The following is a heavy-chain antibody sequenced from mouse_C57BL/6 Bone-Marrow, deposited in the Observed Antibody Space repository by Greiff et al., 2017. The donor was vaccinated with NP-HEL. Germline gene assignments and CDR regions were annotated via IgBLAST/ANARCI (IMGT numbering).Heavy chain of an antibody. V-gene: IGHV1-81*01. CDR2: ISPRRGNP. Sequence: QVQLQQSGAELARPGASVKLSCKASGYTFTSYGISWVKQRTGQGLSWLVSISPRRGNPSYNAQFPGQATLTADKSSSTAYMELSSLTSEDSAVYFCASCYYYGCIPPWFAYWGQGTPVTVSS. CDR3: ASCYYYGCIPPWFAY. CDR1: GYTFTSYG. J-gene: IGHJ3*01. D-gene: IGHD1-1*01.